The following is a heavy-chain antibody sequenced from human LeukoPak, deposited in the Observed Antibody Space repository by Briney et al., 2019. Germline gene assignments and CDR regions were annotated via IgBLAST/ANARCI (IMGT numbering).Heavy chain of an antibody. Sequence: GRSLRLSCAASGFTFSSYGMHWVRQAPGKGLEWVAVISYDGSNKYYADSVKGRFTISRDSSKNTLYLQMNSLRAEDTAVYYCARHLNYYLDYWGQGTLVTVSS. J-gene: IGHJ4*02. CDR1: GFTFSSYG. D-gene: IGHD3-10*01. CDR2: ISYDGSNK. CDR3: ARHLNYYLDY. V-gene: IGHV3-30*03.